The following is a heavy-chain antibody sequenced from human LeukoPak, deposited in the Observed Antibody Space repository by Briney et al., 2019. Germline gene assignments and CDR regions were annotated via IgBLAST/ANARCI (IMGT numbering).Heavy chain of an antibody. J-gene: IGHJ4*02. Sequence: SETLSLTCTVSGGSISSGDYYWSWIRQPPGKGLEWIGYIYYSGSTYYNPSLKSRVTISVDTSKNQFSLKLSSVTAADTAVYYCATEIAVAGVGFDYWGQGNLVTVSS. CDR1: GGSISSGDYY. D-gene: IGHD6-19*01. V-gene: IGHV4-30-4*08. CDR3: ATEIAVAGVGFDY. CDR2: IYYSGST.